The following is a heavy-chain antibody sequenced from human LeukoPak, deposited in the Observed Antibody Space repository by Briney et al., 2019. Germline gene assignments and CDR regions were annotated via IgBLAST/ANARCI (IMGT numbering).Heavy chain of an antibody. CDR2: INHSGST. CDR3: AREDTGFDY. CDR1: GGSFSGYY. D-gene: IGHD5-18*01. Sequence: SETLSLTCAVYGGSFSGYYWSWIRQPPGKGLGWIGEINHSGSTNYNPSLKSRVTISVDTSKNQFSLKLSSATAADTAVYYCAREDTGFDYWGQGTLVTVSS. V-gene: IGHV4-34*01. J-gene: IGHJ4*02.